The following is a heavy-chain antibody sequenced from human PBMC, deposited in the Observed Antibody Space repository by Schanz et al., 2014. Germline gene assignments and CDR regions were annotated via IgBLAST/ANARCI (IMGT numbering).Heavy chain of an antibody. CDR3: ASSGAGYSSSWGFDY. V-gene: IGHV1-69*02. CDR1: GGTFSTYT. D-gene: IGHD6-13*01. Sequence: QVQLVQSGAEVKKPGSSGKVSCKASGGTFSTYTISWVRQAPGQGLEWMGRIIPILGIANYAQKFQGRVTITADKSTFTAYMDVSSLRSEGTAVYYCASSGAGYSSSWGFDYWGQGTLVTVSS. CDR2: IIPILGIA. J-gene: IGHJ4*02.